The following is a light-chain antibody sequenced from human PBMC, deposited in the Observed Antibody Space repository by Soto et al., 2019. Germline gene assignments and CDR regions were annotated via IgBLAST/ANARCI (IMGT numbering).Light chain of an antibody. CDR1: SSDFGSYNL. CDR2: EGS. CDR3: CSYAGV. J-gene: IGLJ2*01. Sequence: QAVVTQPASVSGSPGQSITISCTGTSSDFGSYNLVSWYQQHPGKAPKLMIYEGSKRPSGVSNRFSGSKSGNTASLTISGLQAEDEADYYCCSYAGVFGGGTKLTVL. V-gene: IGLV2-23*01.